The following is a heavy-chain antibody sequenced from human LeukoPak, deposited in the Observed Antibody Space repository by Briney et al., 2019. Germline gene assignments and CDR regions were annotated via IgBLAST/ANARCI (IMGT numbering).Heavy chain of an antibody. D-gene: IGHD6-13*01. J-gene: IGHJ5*02. Sequence: ASVKVSCKASGYTFTSYAMHWVRQAPGQRLEWMGWINAGNGNTKYSQKFQGRVTITRDTSASTAYTELSSLRSEDTAVYYCARVGPLYSSTWNWFDPWGQGTLVPVSS. CDR1: GYTFTSYA. CDR2: INAGNGNT. V-gene: IGHV1-3*01. CDR3: ARVGPLYSSTWNWFDP.